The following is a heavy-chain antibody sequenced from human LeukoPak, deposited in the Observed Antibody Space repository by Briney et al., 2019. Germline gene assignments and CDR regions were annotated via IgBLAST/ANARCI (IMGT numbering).Heavy chain of an antibody. CDR1: GGSFSGYY. CDR3: ARQYSYGRNFDY. D-gene: IGHD5-18*01. J-gene: IGHJ4*02. Sequence: SETLSLTCAVYGGSFSGYYWSWIRQPPGKGLEWIGEIKHSGSTNYNPSLKSRVTISVDTSKNQFSLKLSSVTAADTAVYYCARQYSYGRNFDYWGQGTLVTVSS. V-gene: IGHV4-34*01. CDR2: IKHSGST.